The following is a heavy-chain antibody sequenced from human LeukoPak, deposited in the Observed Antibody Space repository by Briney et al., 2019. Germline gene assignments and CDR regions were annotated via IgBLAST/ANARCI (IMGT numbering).Heavy chain of an antibody. D-gene: IGHD3-22*01. CDR2: ISYDGSNK. V-gene: IGHV3-30*18. J-gene: IGHJ4*02. CDR3: AKKGEGGGYYDSSGYYQD. Sequence: GGSLRLSCAASGFTFSSYGMHWVRQAPGKELKWVTVISYDGSNKYYADSVKGRFTISRDNSKNTLYLQMNSLRAEDTAVYYCAKKGEGGGYYDSSGYYQDWGQGTLVTVSS. CDR1: GFTFSSYG.